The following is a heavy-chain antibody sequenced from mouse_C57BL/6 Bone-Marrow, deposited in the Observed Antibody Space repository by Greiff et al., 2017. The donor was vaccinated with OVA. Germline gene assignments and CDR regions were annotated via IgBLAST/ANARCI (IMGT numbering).Heavy chain of an antibody. D-gene: IGHD3-2*02. CDR1: GYTFTSYW. CDR3: ARGTAQATPLMDY. V-gene: IGHV1-59*01. CDR2: IDPSDSYT. J-gene: IGHJ4*01. Sequence: QVQLQQPGAELVRPGPSVKLSCKASGYTFTSYWMHWVKQRPGQGLEWIGVIDPSDSYTNYNQKFKGKATLTVDTSSSTAYMQLSSLTSEDSAVYYCARGTAQATPLMDYWGQGTSVTVSS.